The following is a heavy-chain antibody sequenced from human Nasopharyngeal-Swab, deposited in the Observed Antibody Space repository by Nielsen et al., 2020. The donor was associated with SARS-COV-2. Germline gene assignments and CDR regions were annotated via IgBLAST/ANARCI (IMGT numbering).Heavy chain of an antibody. CDR1: GGSTSSGGYY. D-gene: IGHD3-3*01. J-gene: IGHJ6*03. CDR3: ARAGDFWSGWSANYYMDV. CDR2: IYYSGST. Sequence: LRLSCTVSGGSTSSGGYYWSWIRQHPGKGREGIGYIYYSGSTYYNPSLKSRVTISVDTSKNQFSLKLSSVTAADTAVYYCARAGDFWSGWSANYYMDVWGKGTTVTVSS. V-gene: IGHV4-31*03.